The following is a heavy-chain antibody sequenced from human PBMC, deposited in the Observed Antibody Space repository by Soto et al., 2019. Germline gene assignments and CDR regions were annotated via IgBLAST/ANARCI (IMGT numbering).Heavy chain of an antibody. CDR3: SADLSTGYYYYYYGMGV. J-gene: IGHJ6*02. CDR1: GFTFTSSA. D-gene: IGHD2-2*01. V-gene: IGHV1-58*02. CDR2: IVVGSGNT. Sequence: VASVKVSCKASGFTFTSSAMQWVRQARGQRFEWIGWIVVGSGNTNYAQKFQERVTITRDMSTSTAYMELSSLRSEDTAVYYCSADLSTGYYYYYYGMGVWGQGTTVTVSS.